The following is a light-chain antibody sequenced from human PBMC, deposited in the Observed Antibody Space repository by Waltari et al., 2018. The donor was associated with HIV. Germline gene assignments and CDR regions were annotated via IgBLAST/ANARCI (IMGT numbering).Light chain of an antibody. CDR3: QQRSNWPHT. CDR2: DAF. Sequence: EIVLTQSPATLSLSPGKRANLSCSASQSVSSYLAWYQQKPGQAPRLLVYDAFNRATGIPARFSGSGSGTDFTLTISSLEPEDFAVYYCQQRSNWPHTFGQGTKLEIK. CDR1: QSVSSY. V-gene: IGKV3-11*01. J-gene: IGKJ2*01.